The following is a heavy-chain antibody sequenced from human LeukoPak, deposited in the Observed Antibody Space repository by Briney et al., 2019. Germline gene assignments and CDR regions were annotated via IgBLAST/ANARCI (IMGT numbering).Heavy chain of an antibody. CDR3: ATGTAMTLGSFDY. CDR2: ISWNSGSI. CDR1: GFTFDDYA. Sequence: GGSLRLSCAASGFTFDDYAMHWVRQAPGKGLEWVSGISWNSGSIGYADSVKGRFTISRDNAKNSLYLQMNSLRAEGTALYYCATGTAMTLGSFDYWGQGTLVTVST. D-gene: IGHD1-14*01. V-gene: IGHV3-9*01. J-gene: IGHJ4*02.